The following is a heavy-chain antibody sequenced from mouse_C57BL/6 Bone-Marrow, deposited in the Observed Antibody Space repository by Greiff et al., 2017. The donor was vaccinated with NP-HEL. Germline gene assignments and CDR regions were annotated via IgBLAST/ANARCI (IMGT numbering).Heavy chain of an antibody. CDR3: ARGTVRPFFAY. CDR2: IYPRSGNT. Sequence: QVQLQQSGAELARPGASVKLSCKASGYTFTSYGISWVKQSTGQGLEWIGEIYPRSGNTYYNEKFKGQATLTADKSSSTAYMELRSLTSDDAAVYFCARGTVRPFFAYWGQGTLVTVSA. V-gene: IGHV1-81*01. J-gene: IGHJ3*01. CDR1: GYTFTSYG. D-gene: IGHD3-3*01.